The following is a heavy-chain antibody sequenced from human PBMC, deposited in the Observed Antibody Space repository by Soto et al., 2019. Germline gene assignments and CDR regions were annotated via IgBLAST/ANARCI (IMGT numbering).Heavy chain of an antibody. D-gene: IGHD2-2*01. CDR2: IYHSGST. Sequence: QVQLQESGPGLVKPSGTLSLTCAVSSGSISSSNWWSWVRQPPGKGLEWIGEIYHSGSTNYNPSLKSRVTISVDKSKNQFSLKLSSVTVAHTAVSYCARGGSVVVVPAAPHAYWYFDLCVRGTLVTVSS. CDR1: SGSISSSNW. J-gene: IGHJ2*01. CDR3: ARGGSVVVVPAAPHAYWYFDL. V-gene: IGHV4-4*02.